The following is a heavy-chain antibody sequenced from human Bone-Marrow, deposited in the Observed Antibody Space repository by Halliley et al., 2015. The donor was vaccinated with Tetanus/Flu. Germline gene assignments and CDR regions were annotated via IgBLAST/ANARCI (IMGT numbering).Heavy chain of an antibody. V-gene: IGHV1-69*08. CDR2: ITPFLGPA. Sequence: GRITPFLGPADYAQKFQGRVTMTADRSTTTIYMDLSSLASEDTAVYYCVRDVDYFSPGPVDHWSQGTQVTVSS. CDR3: VRDVDYFSPGPVDH. D-gene: IGHD3-9*01. J-gene: IGHJ4*02.